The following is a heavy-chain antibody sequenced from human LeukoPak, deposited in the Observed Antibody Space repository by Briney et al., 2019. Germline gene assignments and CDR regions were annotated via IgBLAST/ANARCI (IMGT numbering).Heavy chain of an antibody. J-gene: IGHJ6*03. CDR1: GLTFSSYA. CDR2: ISSSGDST. D-gene: IGHD3-3*01. CDR3: VRGSLASGVVVYYYYYLDV. Sequence: PGGSLRLSCAGSGLTFSSYAMSWVRQAPGKGLEWVSGISSSGDSTFYADSVKGRFTISRDNAKNSLYLQMNSLRAEDTAVYYCVRGSLASGVVVYYYYYLDVWGKGTTVTVSS. V-gene: IGHV3-23*01.